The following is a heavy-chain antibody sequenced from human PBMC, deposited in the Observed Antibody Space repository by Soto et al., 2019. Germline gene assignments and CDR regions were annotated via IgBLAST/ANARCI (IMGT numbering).Heavy chain of an antibody. CDR3: ARGPGYYFDY. V-gene: IGHV3-64*01. Sequence: EVQLVESGGGLVQPGESLRLSGAASGFTFSSYAMHWVRQAPGKGLEYVSAISSNGGSTYYANSVKGRFTISRDNSKNTLYLQMGSLRAEDMAVYYCARGPGYYFDYWGQGTLVTVSS. J-gene: IGHJ4*02. CDR2: ISSNGGST. CDR1: GFTFSSYA.